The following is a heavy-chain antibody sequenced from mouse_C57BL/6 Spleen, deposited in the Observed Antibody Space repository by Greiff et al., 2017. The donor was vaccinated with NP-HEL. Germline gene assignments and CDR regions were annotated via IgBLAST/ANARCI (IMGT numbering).Heavy chain of an antibody. D-gene: IGHD2-3*01. Sequence: QVQLQQPGAELVMPGASVKLSCKASGYTFTSYWMHWVKQRPGQGLEWIGEIDPSDSYTNYNQKFKGKSTLTVDKSSSTAYMQLSSLTSEDSAVYYCARRWLLPLYAMDYWGQRTSVTVSS. CDR3: ARRWLLPLYAMDY. J-gene: IGHJ4*01. V-gene: IGHV1-69*01. CDR1: GYTFTSYW. CDR2: IDPSDSYT.